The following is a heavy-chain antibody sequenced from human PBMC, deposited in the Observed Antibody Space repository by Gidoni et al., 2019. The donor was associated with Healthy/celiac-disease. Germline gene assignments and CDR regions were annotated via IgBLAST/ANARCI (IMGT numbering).Heavy chain of an antibody. J-gene: IGHJ6*02. V-gene: IGHV4-34*01. Sequence: QVQLQQWGAGLFKPSETLSLTCAVYGGSFSGYYWCWIRQPPGKGLEWIGEINHSGSTNYNPSLKSRVTISGDTSKNQFSLKLSSVTAADTAVYYCARQRFYWNYYYYGMDVWGQGTTVTVSS. CDR2: INHSGST. D-gene: IGHD2-15*01. CDR1: GGSFSGYY. CDR3: ARQRFYWNYYYYGMDV.